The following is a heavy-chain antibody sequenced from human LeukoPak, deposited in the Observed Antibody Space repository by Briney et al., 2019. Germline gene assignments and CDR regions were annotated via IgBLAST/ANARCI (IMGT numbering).Heavy chain of an antibody. Sequence: GGSLRLSCAVSGFTFSSYWMHWVRQAPGKGLVWVSRINSDGSSTSNADFVKGRFTISRDNAKNTLYLQMNILRAEDTAEYYCARDREPTGADYWGQGTLVTVSA. CDR2: INSDGSST. CDR3: ARDREPTGADY. D-gene: IGHD1-26*01. CDR1: GFTFSSYW. J-gene: IGHJ4*02. V-gene: IGHV3-74*01.